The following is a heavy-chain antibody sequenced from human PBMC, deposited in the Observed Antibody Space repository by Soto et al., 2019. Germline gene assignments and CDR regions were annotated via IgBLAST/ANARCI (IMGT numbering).Heavy chain of an antibody. CDR1: GYTFSSYY. J-gene: IGHJ4*02. D-gene: IGHD3-9*01. CDR2: INPNGGST. CDR3: ARGLGLGDC. V-gene: IGHV1-46*01. Sequence: QVQLVQSGAEVKKLGASVKVYCKASGYTFSSYYIHWVRQAPGQGLEWIGIINPNGGSTTYAQNFKRSLNVTRETSTDTVYIDLIALTSYYPAMYYCARGLGLGDCWGQGTLVTVSS.